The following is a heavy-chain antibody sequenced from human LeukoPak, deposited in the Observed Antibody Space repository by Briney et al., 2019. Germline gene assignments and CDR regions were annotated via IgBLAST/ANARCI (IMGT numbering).Heavy chain of an antibody. Sequence: ASVKVSCKASGYTFTSNYIHWVRQAPGQGLEWMGMIYPRDGSTSYAQKFQGRVTITADESTSTAYMELSSLRSEDTAVYYCARWYYYDSSGYYRYFDYWGQGTLVTVSS. CDR2: IYPRDGST. CDR1: GYTFTSNY. CDR3: ARWYYYDSSGYYRYFDY. J-gene: IGHJ4*02. D-gene: IGHD3-22*01. V-gene: IGHV1-46*01.